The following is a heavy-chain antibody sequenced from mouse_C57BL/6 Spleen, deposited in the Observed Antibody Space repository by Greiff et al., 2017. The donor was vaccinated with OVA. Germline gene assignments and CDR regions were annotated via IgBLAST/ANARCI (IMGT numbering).Heavy chain of an antibody. CDR3: VRQGSSYYFDY. D-gene: IGHD1-1*01. V-gene: IGHV10-1*01. J-gene: IGHJ2*01. CDR2: IRSKSNNYAT. CDR1: GFSFNTYA. Sequence: EVKLVESGGGLVQPKGSLKLSCAASGFSFNTYAMNWVRQAPGKGLEWVARIRSKSNNYATYYADSVKDRFTISRDDSESMLYLQMSNLKTEDTAMYYCVRQGSSYYFDYWGQGTTLTVSS.